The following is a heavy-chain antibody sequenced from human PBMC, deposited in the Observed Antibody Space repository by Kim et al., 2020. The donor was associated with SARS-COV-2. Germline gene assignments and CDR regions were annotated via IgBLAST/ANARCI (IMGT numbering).Heavy chain of an antibody. Sequence: GGSLRLSCAASGYTFSSYGMHWVRQAPGKGLEWVAVISYDGSNKYYADSVKGRFTISRDNSKNTLYLQMNILRAADTAVYYCAIDFGFPGSDGDYDWGQGTLVTASS. V-gene: IGHV3-30*03. CDR1: GYTFSSYG. J-gene: IGHJ4*02. CDR3: AIDFGFPGSDGDYD. D-gene: IGHD4-17*01. CDR2: ISYDGSNK.